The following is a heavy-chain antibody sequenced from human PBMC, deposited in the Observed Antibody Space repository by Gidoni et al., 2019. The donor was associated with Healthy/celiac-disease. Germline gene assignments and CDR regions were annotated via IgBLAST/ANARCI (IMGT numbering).Heavy chain of an antibody. CDR2: ISGSGGST. CDR1: GFTFSSYA. V-gene: IGHV3-23*01. D-gene: IGHD2-2*01. J-gene: IGHJ5*02. CDR3: ATTSASSPNWFDP. Sequence: EVQLLESGGGLVQPGGSLSLSCAASGFTFSSYAMSWVRQAPGKGLEWVSAISGSGGSTYYADSVKGRFTISRDNSKNTLYLQMNSLRAEDTAVYYCATTSASSPNWFDPWGQGTLVTVSS.